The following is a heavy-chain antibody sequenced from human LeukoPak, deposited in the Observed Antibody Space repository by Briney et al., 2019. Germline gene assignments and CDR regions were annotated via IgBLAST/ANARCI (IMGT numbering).Heavy chain of an antibody. CDR2: IYPGDSDT. Sequence: GESLKISCKGSGYSFTSYWIGWVRQMPGKGLEWMGIIYPGDSDTRYSPSFQGQVTISADESISTAYLQWSSLKASDTAMYYCARLVTAGHLYYGMDVWGQGTTVTVSS. CDR1: GYSFTSYW. CDR3: ARLVTAGHLYYGMDV. J-gene: IGHJ6*02. V-gene: IGHV5-51*01. D-gene: IGHD6-13*01.